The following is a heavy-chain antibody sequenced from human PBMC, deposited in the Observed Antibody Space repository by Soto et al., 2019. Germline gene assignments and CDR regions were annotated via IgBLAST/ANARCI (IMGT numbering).Heavy chain of an antibody. CDR2: INPNSGGT. V-gene: IGHV1-2*04. CDR1: GYTFTGYY. J-gene: IGHJ6*02. Sequence: QVQLVQSGAEVKKPGASVKVSCKASGYTFTGYYMHWVRQAPGQGLEWMGWINPNSGGTNYAQKFQGWVTMTRDTSISTAYMELSRLRSDDTAVYYCARDRVVPAAGGYYYYYDGMDVWGQGTTVTVSS. D-gene: IGHD2-2*01. CDR3: ARDRVVPAAGGYYYYYDGMDV.